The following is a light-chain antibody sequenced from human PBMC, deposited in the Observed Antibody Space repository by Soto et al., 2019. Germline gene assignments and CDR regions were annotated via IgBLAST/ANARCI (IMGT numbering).Light chain of an antibody. CDR3: QQYGSSGT. J-gene: IGKJ1*01. CDR1: QRVSSS. Sequence: EIVLTQSPATLSFFPGEKPTSSARPGQRVSSSLSWYQQKPGQAPRLLIYGASNRATGIPDRFSGSGSGTDFTLTISRLEPEDFAVYYCQQYGSSGTFGQGTKVDNK. V-gene: IGKV3-20*01. CDR2: GAS.